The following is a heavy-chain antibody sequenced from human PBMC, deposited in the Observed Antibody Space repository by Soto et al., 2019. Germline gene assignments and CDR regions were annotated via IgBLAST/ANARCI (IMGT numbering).Heavy chain of an antibody. CDR1: GGTFSSYT. Sequence: VQLVQSGAEVKKPGSSVKVSCKASGGTFSSYTISWVRQAPGQGLEWMGRIIPILGIANYAQKFQGRVTITADKSTSTAYMELSSLRSEDTAVYYCARTYSSGWYFGYWGQGTLVTVSS. D-gene: IGHD6-19*01. J-gene: IGHJ4*02. CDR2: IIPILGIA. CDR3: ARTYSSGWYFGY. V-gene: IGHV1-69*02.